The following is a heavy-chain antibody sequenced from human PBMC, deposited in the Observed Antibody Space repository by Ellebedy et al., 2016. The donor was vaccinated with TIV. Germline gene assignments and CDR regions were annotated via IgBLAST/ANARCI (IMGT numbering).Heavy chain of an antibody. J-gene: IGHJ4*02. CDR1: GFIFSRYA. CDR2: VDGDNVNT. Sequence: AASVKVSCKASGFIFSRYAIHWVRQAPGQRPEGMGWVDGDNVNTKYSQNLQGRVTITRDTSASTVYMELSSLKSEDTAVYYCARDGWETGASKTFDYWGQGTLVTVSS. V-gene: IGHV1-3*01. D-gene: IGHD2-8*02. CDR3: ARDGWETGASKTFDY.